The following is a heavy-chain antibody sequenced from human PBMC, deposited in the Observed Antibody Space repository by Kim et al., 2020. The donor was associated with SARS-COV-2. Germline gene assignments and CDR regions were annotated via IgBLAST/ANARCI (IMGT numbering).Heavy chain of an antibody. CDR1: GFTFSSYG. Sequence: GGSLRLSCAASGFTFSSYGMHWVRQAPGKGLEWMAVIYYDGSNKYYADSVKGRFTISRDNSKNTLYLQMNSLRAEDTAVYSCARDHLSSLYYFDYWGQGT. V-gene: IGHV3-33*01. J-gene: IGHJ4*02. CDR3: ARDHLSSLYYFDY. CDR2: IYYDGSNK. D-gene: IGHD6-13*01.